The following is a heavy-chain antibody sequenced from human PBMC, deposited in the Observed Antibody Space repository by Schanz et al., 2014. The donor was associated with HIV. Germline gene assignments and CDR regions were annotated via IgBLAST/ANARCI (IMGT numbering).Heavy chain of an antibody. J-gene: IGHJ6*02. CDR2: IDNNGGRT. Sequence: EVQLLESGGGLVQPGGSLRLSCVASRFTFNTYAMAWVRQAPGKGLECVSSIDNNGGRTYYADSVKGRFTISRDNSNNTLYLQVNSLRAEDTAVYYCAKDQGYDFWSGYYNYYDMDVWGQGTTVTVSS. CDR1: RFTFNTYA. CDR3: AKDQGYDFWSGYYNYYDMDV. V-gene: IGHV3-23*01. D-gene: IGHD3-3*01.